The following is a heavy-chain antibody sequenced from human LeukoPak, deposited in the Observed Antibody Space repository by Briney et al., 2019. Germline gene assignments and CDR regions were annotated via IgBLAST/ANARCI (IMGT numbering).Heavy chain of an antibody. CDR1: GYTFTSYG. D-gene: IGHD2-2*02. Sequence: GASVKVSCKASGYTFTSYGISWVRQAPGQGLEWMGWISAYNGNTNYAQKLQGRVTMTTDTSTSTAYMELRSLRSDDTVVYYCARDLMHCSSTSCYRAYNWFDPWGQGTLVTVSS. CDR2: ISAYNGNT. CDR3: ARDLMHCSSTSCYRAYNWFDP. V-gene: IGHV1-18*01. J-gene: IGHJ5*02.